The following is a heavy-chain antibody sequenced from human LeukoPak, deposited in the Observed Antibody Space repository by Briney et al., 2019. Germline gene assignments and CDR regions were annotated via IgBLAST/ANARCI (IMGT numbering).Heavy chain of an antibody. CDR1: GGTFSSYA. D-gene: IGHD5-12*01. J-gene: IGHJ4*02. Sequence: SVKVSCKASGGTFSSYAISWVRQAPGQGLEWMGRIIPILGIANYAQKFQGRVTITADKSTSTAYMELSSLTSADTAVYYCARDRDICVNPICYESLDQWGQGTLVTVSS. CDR2: IIPILGIA. CDR3: ARDRDICVNPICYESLDQ. V-gene: IGHV1-69*04.